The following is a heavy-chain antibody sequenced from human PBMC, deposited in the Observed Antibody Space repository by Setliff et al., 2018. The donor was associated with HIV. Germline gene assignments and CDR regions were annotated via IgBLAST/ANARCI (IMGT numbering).Heavy chain of an antibody. J-gene: IGHJ3*02. CDR1: GGSFSDYH. V-gene: IGHV4-34*01. CDR2: VYDSGST. Sequence: SETLSLTCAVYGGSFSDYHWSWIRQAPRKRLEWIGEVYDSGSTNYNPSLKSRVTVTVDTSKNQFSLRLNSVTAADTAIYFCARQIGRGLWAFDIWGQGTVVTVSS. CDR3: ARQIGRGLWAFDI.